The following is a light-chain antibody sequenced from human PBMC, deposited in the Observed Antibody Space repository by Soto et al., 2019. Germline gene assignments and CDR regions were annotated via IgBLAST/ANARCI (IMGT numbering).Light chain of an antibody. CDR3: QQSNDWTPGLT. CDR1: QSVHKG. CDR2: GTS. Sequence: EIVMTQSPATLSVSPGERATLSCRAGQSVHKGLVWYQQKPGQAPRLLIYGTSTRATGVPDRFSGSGSGTEFTLTISSLQSEDFAVYYCQQSNDWTPGLTFGGGTKVEIK. J-gene: IGKJ4*01. V-gene: IGKV3-15*01.